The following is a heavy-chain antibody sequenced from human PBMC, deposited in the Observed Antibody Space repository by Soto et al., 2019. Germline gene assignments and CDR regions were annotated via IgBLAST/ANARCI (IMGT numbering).Heavy chain of an antibody. CDR2: MNPNSGNT. CDR1: GYTFTSYD. CDR3: AREKSSGYYYDY. V-gene: IGHV1-8*01. Sequence: QVQLVQSGAEVKKPGASVKVSCKASGYTFTSYDINWVRQATGQGLEWMGWMNPNSGNTAYAQKFQGSVNMTRNTSISTAYMELSSLRSEDTAVYYCAREKSSGYYYDYWGQGTLVTVSS. D-gene: IGHD3-22*01. J-gene: IGHJ4*02.